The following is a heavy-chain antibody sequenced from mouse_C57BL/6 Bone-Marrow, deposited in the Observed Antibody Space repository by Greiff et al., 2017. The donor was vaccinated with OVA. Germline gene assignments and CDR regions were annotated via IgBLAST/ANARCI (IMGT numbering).Heavy chain of an antibody. CDR1: GYTFTSYG. Sequence: VQLQQSGAELVRPGSSVKMSCKTSGYTFTSYGINWVKQRPGQGLEWIGYIYIGNGYTEYNEKFKGKATLTSDTASSTAYMQLSSLTSEHSAISFFASPIYYDYDRAWFAYWGQGTLVTVSA. J-gene: IGHJ3*01. CDR2: IYIGNGYT. D-gene: IGHD2-4*01. V-gene: IGHV1-58*01. CDR3: ASPIYYDYDRAWFAY.